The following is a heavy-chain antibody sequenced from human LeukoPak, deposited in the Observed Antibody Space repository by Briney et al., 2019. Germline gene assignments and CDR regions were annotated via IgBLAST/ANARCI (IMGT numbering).Heavy chain of an antibody. J-gene: IGHJ5*02. CDR1: GYTFTGYY. CDR2: IYPGDSDT. CDR3: ARVHMVRGVIRWFDP. D-gene: IGHD3-10*01. V-gene: IGHV5-51*01. Sequence: KVSCKASGYTFTGYYMHWVRQMPGKGLEWMGIIYPGDSDTRYSPSFQGQVTISADKSISTAYLQWSSLKASDPAMYYCARVHMVRGVIRWFDPWGQGTLVTVSS.